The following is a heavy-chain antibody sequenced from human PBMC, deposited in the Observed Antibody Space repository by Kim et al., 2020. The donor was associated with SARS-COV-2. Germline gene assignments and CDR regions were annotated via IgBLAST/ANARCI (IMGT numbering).Heavy chain of an antibody. CDR3: AHRSSLKGVFDI. V-gene: IGHV2-5*02. D-gene: IGHD2-8*01. J-gene: IGHJ3*02. CDR1: GFLLTSSGVG. CDR2: IYWDDDN. Sequence: SGPTLVNPTQTLTLTCTCSGFLLTSSGVGVGWIRQPPGKALEWLALIYWDDDNRYSPSLKNRLTITKDISKNQVLLTVTNMDPMDTATYYCAHRSSLKGVFDIWGQGTMVTVSS.